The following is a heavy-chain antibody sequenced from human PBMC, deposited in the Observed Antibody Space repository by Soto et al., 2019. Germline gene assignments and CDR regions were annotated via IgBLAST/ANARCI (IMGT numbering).Heavy chain of an antibody. CDR1: VFTFSSYG. CDR2: ISYDGSNK. Sequence: VGSLRLSCASSVFTFSSYGMHCVRHSPGKWLEWVAVISYDGSNKYYADSVKGRFTISRDNSKNTLYLQMNSLRAEDTAVYYCAKRAGMYYYGSGSYYYSYGMDVLGQGPTVTVSP. CDR3: AKRAGMYYYGSGSYYYSYGMDV. D-gene: IGHD3-10*01. J-gene: IGHJ6*01. V-gene: IGHV3-30*18.